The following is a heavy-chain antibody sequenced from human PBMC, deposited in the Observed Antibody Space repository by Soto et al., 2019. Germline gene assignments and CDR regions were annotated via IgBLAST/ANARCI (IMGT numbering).Heavy chain of an antibody. D-gene: IGHD4-17*01. Sequence: ERQLLESGGGLVQPGGALRLSCVGSGFTFRDSAMTWVRQAPGKGLEWVSAITDTSSRIYYADAVRGRFTISRDNSKDTVYLQMNSLRVEDTAMYYCAKDLKVPGVWGRGTLVTVSA. CDR3: AKDLKVPGV. J-gene: IGHJ2*01. CDR2: ITDTSSRI. CDR1: GFTFRDSA. V-gene: IGHV3-23*01.